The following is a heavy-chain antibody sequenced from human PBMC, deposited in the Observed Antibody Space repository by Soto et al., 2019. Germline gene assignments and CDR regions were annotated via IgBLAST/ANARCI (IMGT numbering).Heavy chain of an antibody. CDR3: ARHLGGYSSRFDL. D-gene: IGHD5-18*01. V-gene: IGHV3-21*01. J-gene: IGHJ2*01. CDR1: GFTFSTYG. Sequence: EVQLVESGGGLVKPGRSLRLSCAASGFTFSTYGMNWVRQAPGKGLEWVSAISSSSTYTYYADSLKGRFTISRDNAKNSLFLQMNSLRTEDTAVYYCARHLGGYSSRFDLWGRGTLVTVSS. CDR2: ISSSSTYT.